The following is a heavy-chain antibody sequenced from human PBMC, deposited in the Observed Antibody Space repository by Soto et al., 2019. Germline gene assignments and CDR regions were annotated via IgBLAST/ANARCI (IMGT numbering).Heavy chain of an antibody. CDR1: GGTFSSYA. CDR3: ASLSVVVTATGSWDY. V-gene: IGHV1-69*13. D-gene: IGHD2-21*02. Sequence: SVKVSCKASGGTFSSYAISWVRQAPGQGLEWMGGIIPIFGTANYAQKFQGRVTITADESTSTAYMELSSLRSEDTAVYYCASLSVVVTATGSWDYWGQGTLVTVSS. CDR2: IIPIFGTA. J-gene: IGHJ4*02.